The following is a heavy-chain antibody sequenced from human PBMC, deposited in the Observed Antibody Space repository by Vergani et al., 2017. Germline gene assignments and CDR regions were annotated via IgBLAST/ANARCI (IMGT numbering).Heavy chain of an antibody. CDR2: ISSSSSTI. Sequence: EVQLVESGGGLVQPGGSLRLSCAASGFTFSSYSMNWVRQAPGTGLEWVSYISSSSSTIYYADSVKGRFTISRDNAKNSLYLQMNSLRAEDTAVYYWARKEWELGYRLYYYYYMDVWSKGTTVTVSS. V-gene: IGHV3-48*01. D-gene: IGHD1-26*01. CDR1: GFTFSSYS. J-gene: IGHJ6*03. CDR3: ARKEWELGYRLYYYYYMDV.